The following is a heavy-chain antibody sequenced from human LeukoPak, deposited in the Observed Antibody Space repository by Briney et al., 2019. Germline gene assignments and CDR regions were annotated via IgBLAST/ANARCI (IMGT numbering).Heavy chain of an antibody. CDR1: GYTFTSYA. CDR3: ARDQSSSWYSYYYYGMDV. V-gene: IGHV7-4-1*02. Sequence: ASVKVSCTASGYTFTSYAMNWVRQAPGQGLEWMGWINTNTGNPTYAQVFTGRFVFSLATSVSTAYLQISSLKAEDTAVYYCARDQSSSWYSYYYYGMDVWGQGTTVTVSS. CDR2: INTNTGNP. J-gene: IGHJ6*02. D-gene: IGHD6-13*01.